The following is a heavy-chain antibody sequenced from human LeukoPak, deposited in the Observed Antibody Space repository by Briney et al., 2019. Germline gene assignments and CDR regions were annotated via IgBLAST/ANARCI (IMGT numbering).Heavy chain of an antibody. Sequence: GGSLRLSCAASGFTFSDYAMHWVRQAPGKGLEWVTFIWYDGSNKYFADSVKGRFTISRDNSKNTVYLEMDSLRAEDTAVYYCAGDPPHSGYGFHIWGQGTMVTVSS. D-gene: IGHD3-22*01. CDR3: AGDPPHSGYGFHI. J-gene: IGHJ3*02. CDR1: GFTFSDYA. CDR2: IWYDGSNK. V-gene: IGHV3-33*01.